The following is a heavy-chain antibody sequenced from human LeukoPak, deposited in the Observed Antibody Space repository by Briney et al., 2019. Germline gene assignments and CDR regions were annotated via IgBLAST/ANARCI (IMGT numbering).Heavy chain of an antibody. V-gene: IGHV3-23*01. CDR1: GLTFANYA. CDR2: ISGRGDET. D-gene: IGHD6-13*01. Sequence: GGSLRLSCAASGLTFANYAMTWVRQAPGKALEWVSTISGRGDETFYTDAVKGRFTISRDNSWSIVFLQMNSLRAEDTAVYYCAKGGHYSPFDYWGLGTLVAASS. CDR3: AKGGHYSPFDY. J-gene: IGHJ4*02.